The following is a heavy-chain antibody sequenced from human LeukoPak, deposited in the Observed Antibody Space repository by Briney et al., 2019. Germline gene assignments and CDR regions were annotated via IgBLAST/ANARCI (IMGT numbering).Heavy chain of an antibody. Sequence: ASVKVSCKVSDCTLNQIALHWVRQAPGKGPEWMGGYDPEDGKTIYAQKFQGRVTMTEDASTETAYMELSSLGTDDAAVYFCVTMQQDFFDSRGPFDFWGQGSLVTVSS. D-gene: IGHD3-22*01. V-gene: IGHV1-24*01. J-gene: IGHJ4*02. CDR1: DCTLNQIA. CDR3: VTMQQDFFDSRGPFDF. CDR2: YDPEDGKT.